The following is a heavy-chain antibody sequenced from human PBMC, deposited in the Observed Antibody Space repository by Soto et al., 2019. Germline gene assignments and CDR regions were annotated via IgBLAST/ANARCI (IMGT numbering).Heavy chain of an antibody. V-gene: IGHV3-64*07. J-gene: IGHJ4*02. Sequence: EEQLVESGGGLVQPGGSLRLSCAASGFSISRHTMHWVRQAPGRGLEYVSSITGNADNIFYGESVRGRFTISRDNSRNTLYLQMGSLRVDDMAMYYRVRDNACVQFDIWGQGALVTVSS. CDR3: VRDNACVQFDI. CDR2: ITGNADNI. CDR1: GFSISRHT. D-gene: IGHD1-1*01.